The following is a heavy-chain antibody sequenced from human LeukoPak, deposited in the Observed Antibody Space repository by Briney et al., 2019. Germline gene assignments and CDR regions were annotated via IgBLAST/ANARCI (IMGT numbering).Heavy chain of an antibody. V-gene: IGHV4-34*01. CDR2: INHSGST. J-gene: IGHJ4*02. Sequence: PSETLSLTCAVYGGSFSGYYWSWIRQPPGEGLEWIGEINHSGSTNYNPSLKSRVTISVDTSKNQFSLKLSSVTAADTAVYYCARGYFAHDYWGQGTLVTVSS. D-gene: IGHD3-9*01. CDR1: GGSFSGYY. CDR3: ARGYFAHDY.